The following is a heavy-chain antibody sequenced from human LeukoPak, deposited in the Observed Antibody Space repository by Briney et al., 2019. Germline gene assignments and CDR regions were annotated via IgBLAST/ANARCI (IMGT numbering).Heavy chain of an antibody. CDR3: ATDRDNSDWQKRFDS. D-gene: IGHD2-21*02. CDR2: IKEDGSEI. J-gene: IGHJ4*02. V-gene: IGHV3-7*01. Sequence: GGSLRLSCAASGFSFSRYWMNWCRQAPGKGLEWVGNIKEDGSEINYVDSVRGRFTISKDNAKNSLHLQMNSLRGEDTAVYYCATDRDNSDWQKRFDSWGQGTLVTVSS. CDR1: GFSFSRYW.